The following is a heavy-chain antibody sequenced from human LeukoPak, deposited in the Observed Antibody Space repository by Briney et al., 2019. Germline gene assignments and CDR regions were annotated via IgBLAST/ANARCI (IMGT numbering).Heavy chain of an antibody. Sequence: GGSLRLSCAASGFTFSRYWMSWVRQAPGKVLEWVANIKEDGSDKYYVDSVKGRFTISRDNAKNSLFLQMNSLRAEDTAVYYCARDTGYNTFDYWGQGTLVTVSS. CDR2: IKEDGSDK. J-gene: IGHJ4*02. D-gene: IGHD5-24*01. CDR1: GFTFSRYW. CDR3: ARDTGYNTFDY. V-gene: IGHV3-7*05.